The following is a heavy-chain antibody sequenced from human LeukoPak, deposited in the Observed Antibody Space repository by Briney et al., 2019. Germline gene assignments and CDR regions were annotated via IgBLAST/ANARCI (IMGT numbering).Heavy chain of an antibody. Sequence: SETLSLTCTVSGGSVSSGSYYWSWIRQPPGKGLEWIGYIYYSGSTNYKPSLKSRVTISVDTSKNQFSLKLSSVTAADTAVYYCTYGMDVWGQGTTVTVSS. CDR1: GGSVSSGSYY. V-gene: IGHV4-61*01. J-gene: IGHJ6*02. CDR3: TYGMDV. CDR2: IYYSGST.